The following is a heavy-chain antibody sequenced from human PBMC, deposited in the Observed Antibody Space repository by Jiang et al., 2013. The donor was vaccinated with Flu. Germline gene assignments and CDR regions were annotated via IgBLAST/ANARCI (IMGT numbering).Heavy chain of an antibody. V-gene: IGHV1-24*01. D-gene: IGHD3-10*01. CDR1: GYTLTELS. J-gene: IGHJ6*02. CDR3: ATSGDYGSGSGYYYGMDV. CDR2: FDPEDGET. Sequence: KVSCKVSGYTLTELSMHWVRQAPGKGLEWMGGFDPEDGETIYAQKFQGRVTMTEDTSTDTAYMELSSLRSEDTAVYYCATSGDYGSGSGYYYGMDVWGQGTTVTVSS.